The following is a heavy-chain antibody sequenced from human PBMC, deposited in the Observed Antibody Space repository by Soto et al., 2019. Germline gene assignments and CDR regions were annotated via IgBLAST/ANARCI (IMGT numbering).Heavy chain of an antibody. CDR2: INPNTGGR. CDR3: ARALVPTISEDAFDM. CDR1: GYTFTGYY. J-gene: IGHJ3*02. D-gene: IGHD5-12*01. V-gene: IGHV1-2*02. Sequence: ASVKVSCKASGYTFTGYYVHWVRQASGQGLEWMGWINPNTGGRKYEQKFQGRVTMTRDTSVSTAYMEVGRLTSDDTAVYYCARALVPTISEDAFDMWGQGTLVTVSS.